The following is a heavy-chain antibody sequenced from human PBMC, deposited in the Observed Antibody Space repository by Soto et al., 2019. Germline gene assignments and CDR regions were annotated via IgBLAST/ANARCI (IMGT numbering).Heavy chain of an antibody. CDR2: IYYSGST. V-gene: IGHV4-30-4*01. Sequence: LSLTCTVSGGSISSGDYYWSWIRQPPGKGLEWIGYIYYSGSTYYNPSLKSRVTISVDTSKNQFSLKLSSVTAADTAVYYCARVRGLLWFGELLFWFDPWGQGTLVTVSS. J-gene: IGHJ5*02. D-gene: IGHD3-10*01. CDR3: ARVRGLLWFGELLFWFDP. CDR1: GGSISSGDYY.